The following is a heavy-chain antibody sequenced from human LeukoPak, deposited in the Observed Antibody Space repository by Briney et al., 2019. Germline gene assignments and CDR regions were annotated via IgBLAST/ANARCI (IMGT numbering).Heavy chain of an antibody. J-gene: IGHJ4*02. V-gene: IGHV3-48*01. CDR3: ARSDYDFWSGYYAFDY. Sequence: PXGSLRLSCAASGFTFSSYSMNWVRQAPGKGLEWVSYISSSSSTIYYADSVKGRFTISRDNAENSLYLQMNSLRAEDTAVYYCARSDYDFWSGYYAFDYWGQGTLVTVFS. CDR2: ISSSSSTI. CDR1: GFTFSSYS. D-gene: IGHD3-3*01.